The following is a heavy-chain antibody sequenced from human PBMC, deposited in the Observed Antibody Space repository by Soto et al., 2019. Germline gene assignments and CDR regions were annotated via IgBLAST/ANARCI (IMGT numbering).Heavy chain of an antibody. CDR2: ISFSGST. D-gene: IGHD2-15*01. V-gene: IGHV4-61*01. CDR1: GASVTSDTSY. CDR3: ARADPDASVGY. Sequence: SETLSLTCTVSGASVTSDTSYWSWIRQPPGKGLEWIGYISFSGSTTYSPSLEGRVTISVDTSKNQFSLRLYSVTAADTAVYYCARADPDASVGYWGQGTLVTVSS. J-gene: IGHJ4*02.